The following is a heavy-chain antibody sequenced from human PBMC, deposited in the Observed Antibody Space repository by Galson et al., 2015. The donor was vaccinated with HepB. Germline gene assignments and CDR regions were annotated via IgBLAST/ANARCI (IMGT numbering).Heavy chain of an antibody. CDR1: GYTFTSYD. D-gene: IGHD2-15*01. J-gene: IGHJ5*02. Sequence: SVKVSCKASGYTFTSYDINWVRQATGQGLEWVGWMSPNSCHTGYAQKFQGRVTMTEDTSTDTAYMELSSLRSEDTAVYYCATDRGDCSGGSCYPKQNWFDPWGQGTLVTVSS. V-gene: IGHV1-8*01. CDR3: ATDRGDCSGGSCYPKQNWFDP. CDR2: MSPNSCHT.